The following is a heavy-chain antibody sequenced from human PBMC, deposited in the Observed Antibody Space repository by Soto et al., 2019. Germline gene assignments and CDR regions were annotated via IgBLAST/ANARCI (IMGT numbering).Heavy chain of an antibody. Sequence: ASVKVSCKASGYTFTSYGISWVRQAPGQGLEWMGWISAYNGNTNYAQKLQGRVTMTTDTSTSTAYMELRSLRSDDTAVYYCARAKRVAGYNWFDPWGQGTPVTVSS. CDR1: GYTFTSYG. V-gene: IGHV1-18*01. CDR2: ISAYNGNT. J-gene: IGHJ5*02. D-gene: IGHD6-19*01. CDR3: ARAKRVAGYNWFDP.